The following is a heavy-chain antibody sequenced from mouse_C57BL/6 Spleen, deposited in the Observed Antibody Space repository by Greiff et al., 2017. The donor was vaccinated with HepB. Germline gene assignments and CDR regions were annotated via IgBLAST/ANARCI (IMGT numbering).Heavy chain of an antibody. CDR3: ARTYSKMGYFDY. V-gene: IGHV1-42*01. J-gene: IGHJ2*01. CDR1: GYSFTGYY. Sequence: VQLKQSGPELVKPGASVKISCKASGYSFTGYYMNWVKQSPEKSLEWIGEINPSTGGTTYNQKFKAKATLTVDKSSSTAYMQLKSLTSEDSAVYYCARTYSKMGYFDYWGQGTTLTVSS. D-gene: IGHD2-5*01. CDR2: INPSTGGT.